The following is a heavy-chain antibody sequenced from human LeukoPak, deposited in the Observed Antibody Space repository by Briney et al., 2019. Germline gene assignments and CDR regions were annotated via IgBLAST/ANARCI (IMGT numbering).Heavy chain of an antibody. CDR1: GFTFSSYS. Sequence: GGSLRLSCAASGFTFSSYSMNWVRQAPGKGLEWVSYISSSSTIYYADSVKGRFTISRDNAKNSLYLQMNSLRAEDTAVYYCARDLKYSSSSTSWFDPWGQGTLVTVSS. D-gene: IGHD6-6*01. CDR2: ISSSSTI. J-gene: IGHJ5*02. CDR3: ARDLKYSSSSTSWFDP. V-gene: IGHV3-48*01.